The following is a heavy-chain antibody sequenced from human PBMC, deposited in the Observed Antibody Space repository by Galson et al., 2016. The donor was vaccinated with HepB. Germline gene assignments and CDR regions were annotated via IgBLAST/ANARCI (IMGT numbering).Heavy chain of an antibody. CDR2: TYYRSKWYN. Sequence: CAISGDSVSGNSASWNWIRQSPSRGREWLGRTYYRSKWYNDYAVSVKSLITINPDTSKNQFSLQLNSVIPEDTAVYYCARESTAILAFDIWGQGTMVTVSS. CDR3: ARESTAILAFDI. CDR1: GDSVSGNSAS. D-gene: IGHD2-21*02. J-gene: IGHJ3*02. V-gene: IGHV6-1*01.